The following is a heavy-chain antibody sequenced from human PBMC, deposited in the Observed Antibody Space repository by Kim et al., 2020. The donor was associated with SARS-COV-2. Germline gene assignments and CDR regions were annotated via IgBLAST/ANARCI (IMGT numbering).Heavy chain of an antibody. D-gene: IGHD2-21*02. CDR1: GGSISSYY. J-gene: IGHJ6*02. CDR3: ARITVVTPDYYYYGMDV. CDR2: IYYSGST. V-gene: IGHV4-59*08. Sequence: SETLSLTCTVSGGSISSYYWSWIRQPPGKGLEWIGYIYYSGSTNYNPSLKSRVTISVDTSKNQFSLKPSSVTAADTAVYYCARITVVTPDYYYYGMDVWGQGTTVTVSS.